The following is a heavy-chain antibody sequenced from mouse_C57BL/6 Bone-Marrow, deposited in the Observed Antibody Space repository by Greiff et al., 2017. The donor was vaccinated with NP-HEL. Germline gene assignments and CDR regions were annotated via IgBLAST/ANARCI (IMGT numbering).Heavy chain of an antibody. CDR3: VRQVRTWFAY. CDR1: GFSFNTYA. V-gene: IGHV10-1*01. Sequence: GGGLVQPKGSLKLSCAASGFSFNTYAMNWVRQAPGKGLEWVARIRSKSNNYATYYADSVKDRFTISRDDSESMLYLQMNNLKTEDTAMYYCVRQVRTWFAYWGQGTLVTVSA. D-gene: IGHD2-14*01. CDR2: IRSKSNNYAT. J-gene: IGHJ3*01.